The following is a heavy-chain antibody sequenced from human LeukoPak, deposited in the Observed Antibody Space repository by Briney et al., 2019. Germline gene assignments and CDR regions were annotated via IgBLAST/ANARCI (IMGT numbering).Heavy chain of an antibody. V-gene: IGHV4-34*01. Sequence: PSETLSLTCAVYGGSFSAYYWSWIRQPPGKGLEWIGEINHSGSTNYNPSLKSRVTISVDTSKNQLSLKLSSVIAADTAMYYCTRGPYSNLGRFDYWGQGTLVTVSS. CDR1: GGSFSAYY. J-gene: IGHJ4*02. D-gene: IGHD4-11*01. CDR3: TRGPYSNLGRFDY. CDR2: INHSGST.